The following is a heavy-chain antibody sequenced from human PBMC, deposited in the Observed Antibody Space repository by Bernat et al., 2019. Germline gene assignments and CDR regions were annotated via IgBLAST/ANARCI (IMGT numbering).Heavy chain of an antibody. D-gene: IGHD3-9*01. CDR2: IKQDASEK. Sequence: EVQLVESGGGLVQPGGSLRLSCTASGFTFNSHWMNWVRQAPGRGLEWVASIKQDASEKYYVDSVKGRFTISRDNAKNSLYLQMNNLRVEDTAMYYCAKTGLTNADQWFDTWGQGILVTVSS. J-gene: IGHJ5*02. CDR3: AKTGLTNADQWFDT. V-gene: IGHV3-7*02. CDR1: GFTFNSHW.